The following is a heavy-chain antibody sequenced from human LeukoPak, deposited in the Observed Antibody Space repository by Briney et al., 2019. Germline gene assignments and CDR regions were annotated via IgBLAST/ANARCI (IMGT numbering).Heavy chain of an antibody. V-gene: IGHV3-23*01. Sequence: PGGSLRLSCAASGSTFSSYAMSWVRQAPGKGLEWVSAISGSGGSTYYADSVKGRFTISRDNSKNTLYLQMNSLRAEDTAVYYCAKDAKQYYYGSGSEYFQHWGQGTLVTVSS. D-gene: IGHD3-10*01. CDR3: AKDAKQYYYGSGSEYFQH. CDR2: ISGSGGST. J-gene: IGHJ1*01. CDR1: GSTFSSYA.